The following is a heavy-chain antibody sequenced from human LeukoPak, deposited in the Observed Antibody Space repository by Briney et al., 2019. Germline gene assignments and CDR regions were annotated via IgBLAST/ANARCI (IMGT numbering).Heavy chain of an antibody. D-gene: IGHD3-9*01. CDR3: ARGYTKLLRYFDWLLYPTNYYYYYYMDV. J-gene: IGHJ6*03. Sequence: SETLSLTCTVSGDSISTSNSYWGWIRQPPGKGLEWIGSIYHSGSTYYNPSLKSRVTISVDTSKNQFSLKLSSVTAADTAVYYCARGYTKLLRYFDWLLYPTNYYYYYYMDVWGKGTTVTVSS. CDR2: IYHSGST. CDR1: GDSISTSNSY. V-gene: IGHV4-39*07.